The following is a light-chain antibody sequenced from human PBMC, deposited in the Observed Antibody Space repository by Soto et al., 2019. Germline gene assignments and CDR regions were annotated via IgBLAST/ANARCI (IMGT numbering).Light chain of an antibody. Sequence: EIVLTQSPGTLSLSPGERATLSCRASQSVRNSYLAWYQQKPGQAPRLLIYGASTRATGCPDRFSGGGSGTDFTLTIGSLEPEDFVMYYCQHYGSSPPWTFGQGTKVEIK. CDR3: QHYGSSPPWT. V-gene: IGKV3-20*01. J-gene: IGKJ1*01. CDR2: GAS. CDR1: QSVRNSY.